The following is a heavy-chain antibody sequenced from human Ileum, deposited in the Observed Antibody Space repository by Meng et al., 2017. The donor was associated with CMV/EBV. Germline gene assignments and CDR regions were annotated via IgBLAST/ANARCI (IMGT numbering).Heavy chain of an antibody. CDR1: GGSFSGYY. J-gene: IGHJ4*02. D-gene: IGHD3-22*01. CDR3: ARGPVRLFLGY. CDR2: INHSGST. V-gene: IGHV4-34*01. Sequence: QGPLQGWGAGLLKPSGTLSLTCAVYGGSFSGYYWSWNRQPPEKGLEWIGEINHSGSTNYNPSLKSRVTISVDTSKNQFSLKLSSVTAADTAVYYCARGPVRLFLGYWGQGTLVTVSS.